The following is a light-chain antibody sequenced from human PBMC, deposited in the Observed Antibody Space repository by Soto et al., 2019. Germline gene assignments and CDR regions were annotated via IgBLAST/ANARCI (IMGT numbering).Light chain of an antibody. J-gene: IGLJ3*02. Sequence: QTVVTQEPSFSVSPGGTVTLTCGLSSGPVFTSSYPNWYQQTPGQAPRTLIFNTNTRSSGVPDRFSGSILGNKAALTIAGAQADDESDYYCVLYVGSGIWVFGGGTKLTVL. CDR1: SGPVFTSSY. CDR2: NTN. V-gene: IGLV8-61*01. CDR3: VLYVGSGIWV.